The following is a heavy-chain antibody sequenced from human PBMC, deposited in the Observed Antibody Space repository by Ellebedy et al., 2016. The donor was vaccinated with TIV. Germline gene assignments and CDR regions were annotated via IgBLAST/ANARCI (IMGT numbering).Heavy chain of an antibody. V-gene: IGHV3-23*01. Sequence: PGGSLRLSCAASGFTFSSYAMSWVRQAPGKGLEWVSGISNSGANTYYADSADSVKGRFTISRDNSKNTLYPQMNSLKAEDTAMYYCKKPESTSWWGYFDSWGQGTLVSVSS. CDR3: KKPESTSWWGYFDS. CDR2: ISNSGANT. CDR1: GFTFSSYA. J-gene: IGHJ4*02. D-gene: IGHD6-13*01.